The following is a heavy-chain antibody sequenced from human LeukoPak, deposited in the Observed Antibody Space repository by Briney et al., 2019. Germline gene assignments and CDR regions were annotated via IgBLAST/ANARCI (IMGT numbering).Heavy chain of an antibody. D-gene: IGHD6-13*01. CDR3: ARGIAAAGTEGYYFDY. V-gene: IGHV4-59*08. Sequence: SETLSLTCTVSGGSISSYYWSWIRQPPGKGLEWIGYIYYSGSTNYNPSLKSRVTISVDTSKNQFSLKLSSVTAADTAVYYCARGIAAAGTEGYYFDYWAREPWSPSPQ. CDR2: IYYSGST. CDR1: GGSISSYY. J-gene: IGHJ4*02.